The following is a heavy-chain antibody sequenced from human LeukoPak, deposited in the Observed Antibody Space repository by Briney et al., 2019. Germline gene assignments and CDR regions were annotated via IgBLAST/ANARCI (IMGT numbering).Heavy chain of an antibody. CDR3: ARDPTVITSSRITIFGVVKSPHNWFDP. Sequence: ASVKLSCKASGYSFTSYCMHWVRHAPGHGLEWMGMITPSDGGTTYAQTFQGRVTMTRDTSRSTVHMELSRLRSEDTAIYFCARDPTVITSSRITIFGVVKSPHNWFDPWGEGTLVSVSS. J-gene: IGHJ5*02. CDR1: GYSFTSYC. V-gene: IGHV1-46*03. CDR2: ITPSDGGT. D-gene: IGHD3-3*01.